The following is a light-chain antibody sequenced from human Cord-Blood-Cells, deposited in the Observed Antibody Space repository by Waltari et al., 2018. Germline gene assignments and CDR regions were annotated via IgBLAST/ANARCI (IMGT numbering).Light chain of an antibody. CDR1: QSVSSN. CDR2: GAS. V-gene: IGKV3-15*01. Sequence: EIVMTQSPATLSVSPGERATLSCRASQSVSSNLAWYQQKPGQAPRLLIYGASTRATGTPARFSGSGSGTEFTLTISSLQSEDFAGYYCQQYNNWPPLTFGGGTKVEIK. CDR3: QQYNNWPPLT. J-gene: IGKJ4*01.